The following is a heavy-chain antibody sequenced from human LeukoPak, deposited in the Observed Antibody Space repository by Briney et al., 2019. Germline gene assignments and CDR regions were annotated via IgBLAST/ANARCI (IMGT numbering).Heavy chain of an antibody. CDR3: ARGAAAAANYYYYYMDV. Sequence: PSETLSLTCAVSGGSISSGGYSWSWIRQPPGKGLEWIGYIYYSGSTYYNPSLKSRVTISVDTSKNQFSLKLSSVTAADTAVYYCARGAAAAANYYYYYMDVWGKGTTVTVSS. D-gene: IGHD6-13*01. J-gene: IGHJ6*03. CDR2: IYYSGST. CDR1: GGSISSGGYS. V-gene: IGHV4-30-4*07.